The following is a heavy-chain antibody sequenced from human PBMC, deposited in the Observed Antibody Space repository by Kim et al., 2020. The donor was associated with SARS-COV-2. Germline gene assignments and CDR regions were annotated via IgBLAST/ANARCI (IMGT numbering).Heavy chain of an antibody. D-gene: IGHD1-26*01. J-gene: IGHJ4*02. CDR1: GFTFSSYA. CDR2: ISYDGSNK. V-gene: IGHV3-30*04. Sequence: GGSLRLSCAASGFTFSSYAMHWVRQAPGKGLEWVAVISYDGSNKYYADSVKGRFTISRDNSKNTLYLQMNSLRAEDTAVYYCARDGAGLLRPHVVFDYWGQGTLVTVSS. CDR3: ARDGAGLLRPHVVFDY.